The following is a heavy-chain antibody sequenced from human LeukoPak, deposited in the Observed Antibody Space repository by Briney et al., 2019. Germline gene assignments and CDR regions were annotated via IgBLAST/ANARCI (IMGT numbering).Heavy chain of an antibody. J-gene: IGHJ3*02. V-gene: IGHV3-23*01. CDR2: ISGSGGST. D-gene: IGHD3-3*01. CDR3: AKAPSGSYAFDI. Sequence: GSLRLSCAASGFTFSSYAMSWVRQAPGKGLEWASAISGSGGSTYYADSVKGRFTISRDNSKNTLYLQMNSLRAEDTAVYYCAKAPSGSYAFDIWGQGTMVTVSS. CDR1: GFTFSSYA.